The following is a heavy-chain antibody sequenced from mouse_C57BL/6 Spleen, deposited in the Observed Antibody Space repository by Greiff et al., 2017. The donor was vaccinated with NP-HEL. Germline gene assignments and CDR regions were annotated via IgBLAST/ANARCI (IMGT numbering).Heavy chain of an antibody. V-gene: IGHV1-81*01. J-gene: IGHJ4*01. CDR2: IYPRSGNT. CDR1: GYTFTSYG. CDR3: AVFDYDGYYAMDY. Sequence: QVQLQQSGAELARPGASVKLSCKASGYTFTSYGISWVKQRTGQGLEWIGEIYPRSGNTYYNEKFKGKATLTADKSSSTAYMELRSLTSEDSAVYFCAVFDYDGYYAMDYWGQGTSVTVSS. D-gene: IGHD2-4*01.